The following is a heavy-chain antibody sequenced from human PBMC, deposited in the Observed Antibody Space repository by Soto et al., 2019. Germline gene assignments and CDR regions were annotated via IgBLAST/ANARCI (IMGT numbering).Heavy chain of an antibody. CDR2: IHNDGSNI. J-gene: IGHJ3*02. CDR3: AKLPRGVII. D-gene: IGHD3-10*01. Sequence: PLRLRNDASGVNVEHDGGRLVRQAPGKGLEWVAVIHNDGSNINYADPVKGRFTISRDNSKNTLYLQMNSLRAEDTAVYYSAKLPRGVIIWRQGTMDIGSS. CDR1: GVNVEHDG. V-gene: IGHV3-33*06.